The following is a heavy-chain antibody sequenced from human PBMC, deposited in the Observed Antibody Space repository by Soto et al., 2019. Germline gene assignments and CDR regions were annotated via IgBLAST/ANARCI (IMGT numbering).Heavy chain of an antibody. J-gene: IGHJ6*02. D-gene: IGHD6-19*01. Sequence: GGSLRLSCAASGFNVSSNYMSWVRQAPGKGLEWVSLIYSGGSTYYADSVKGGFTISRDNSKNTLYLQMNSLRAEDTAVYYCAKEPQWLAPYYYYGMDVWGQGTTVTVSS. CDR1: GFNVSSNY. CDR3: AKEPQWLAPYYYYGMDV. V-gene: IGHV3-53*05. CDR2: IYSGGST.